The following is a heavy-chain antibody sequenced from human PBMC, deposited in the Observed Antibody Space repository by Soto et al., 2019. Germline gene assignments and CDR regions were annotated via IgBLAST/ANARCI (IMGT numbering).Heavy chain of an antibody. CDR2: IYYSGST. V-gene: IGHV4-39*01. J-gene: IGHJ4*02. D-gene: IGHD1-1*01. Sequence: SETLSLTCTVSGGSISSSSYYWGWIRQPPGKGLEWIGSIYYSGSTYYNPSLKSRVTISVDTSKNQFSLKLSSVTAADTAVYYCARQTTSGHFDYWGQGTLVTVSS. CDR1: GGSISSSSYY. CDR3: ARQTTSGHFDY.